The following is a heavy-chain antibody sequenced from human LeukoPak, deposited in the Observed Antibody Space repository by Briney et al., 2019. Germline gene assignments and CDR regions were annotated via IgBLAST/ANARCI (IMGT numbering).Heavy chain of an antibody. CDR3: AKELTIFGVVIRVFDY. CDR2: ISGSGGST. J-gene: IGHJ4*02. V-gene: IGHV3-23*01. Sequence: AGGSLRLSCAASGFTFSSYAMSWVRQAPGKGLEWVSAISGSGGSTYYADSVKGRFTISRDNSKNTLYLQMNSLRAEDTAVYYCAKELTIFGVVIRVFDYWGQGTLVTVSS. D-gene: IGHD3-3*01. CDR1: GFTFSSYA.